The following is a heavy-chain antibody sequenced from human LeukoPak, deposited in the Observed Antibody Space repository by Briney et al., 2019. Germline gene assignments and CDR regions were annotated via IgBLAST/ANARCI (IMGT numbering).Heavy chain of an antibody. V-gene: IGHV1-46*01. D-gene: IGHD4-17*01. Sequence: ASVKVSCKASRYTFTSYYLHSVRQAPEQWLEWMGMVNPSDGSTSYAQNFQGRVTMTRDTSTSTAYMELSSLRSGDTAVYYCTISDYGDFDYWGQGTLVTVSS. CDR2: VNPSDGST. CDR3: TISDYGDFDY. J-gene: IGHJ4*02. CDR1: RYTFTSYY.